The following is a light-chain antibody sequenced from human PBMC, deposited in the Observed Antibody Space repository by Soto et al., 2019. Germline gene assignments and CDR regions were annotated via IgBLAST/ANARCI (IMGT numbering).Light chain of an antibody. CDR3: AAWDDSLNGLLYV. CDR1: SSNIGSNT. J-gene: IGLJ1*01. Sequence: QSVLTQPPSASGTPGQRVTISCSGSSSNIGSNTVNWYRQLPGTAPKLLIYSNNQRPSGVPDRFSGSKSGTSASLAISGLQSADEAHYYCAAWDDSLNGLLYVFGTGTKLTVL. CDR2: SNN. V-gene: IGLV1-44*01.